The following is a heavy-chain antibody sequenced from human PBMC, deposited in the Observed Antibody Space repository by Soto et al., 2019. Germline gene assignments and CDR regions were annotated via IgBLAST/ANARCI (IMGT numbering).Heavy chain of an antibody. J-gene: IGHJ4*02. D-gene: IGHD3-22*01. CDR1: GYTFTSYY. CDR2: INPSGGST. Sequence: ASVKVSCKASGYTFTSYYMHWVRQAPGQGLEWMGIINPSGGSTSYAQKFQGRVKMTRDTSTSTVYMELSSLRSEETAVYYCARGTFQYYYDSSGRGYYFDYWGQGTMVTVSS. V-gene: IGHV1-46*01. CDR3: ARGTFQYYYDSSGRGYYFDY.